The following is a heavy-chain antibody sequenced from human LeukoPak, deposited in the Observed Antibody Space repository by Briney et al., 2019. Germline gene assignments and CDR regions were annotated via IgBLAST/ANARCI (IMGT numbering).Heavy chain of an antibody. CDR3: ARGLSGRTVRGVNYSMDV. V-gene: IGHV4-34*01. CDR2: INHSGST. D-gene: IGHD3-10*01. CDR1: GGSFSGYY. Sequence: PSETLSLTCAVYGGSFSGYYWSWIRQPPGKGLEGIGEINHSGSTNYNPSLKSRVTISVDTSKNQFSLKLSSVPAADTAVYYCARGLSGRTVRGVNYSMDVWGQGTTVTVSS. J-gene: IGHJ6*03.